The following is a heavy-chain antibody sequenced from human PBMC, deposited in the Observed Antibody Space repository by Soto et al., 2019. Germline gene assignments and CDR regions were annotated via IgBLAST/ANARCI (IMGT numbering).Heavy chain of an antibody. D-gene: IGHD2-21*02. CDR2: INYSGSNI. V-gene: IGHV3-48*03. Sequence: DVQLVESGGGLVEPGGSLRLTCAASGFTFSNSEVFWVRQAPGKGLEWVSKINYSGSNIYYSKSVKGRFTISRDNAKNSLSLQMNSLTDEDTAIYYCASEALCGADCYFFEYWGPGTLVTVSS. CDR1: GFTFSNSE. CDR3: ASEALCGADCYFFEY. J-gene: IGHJ4*02.